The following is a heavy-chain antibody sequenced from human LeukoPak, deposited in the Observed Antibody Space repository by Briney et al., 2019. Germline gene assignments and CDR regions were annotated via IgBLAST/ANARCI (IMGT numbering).Heavy chain of an antibody. CDR3: ARHTSHHSNESSGYRIPFDS. CDR1: GGSISSGDYY. J-gene: IGHJ4*02. D-gene: IGHD3-22*01. Sequence: PSETLSLTCTVSGGSISSGDYYWSWIRQPPGKGLEWVGSIYHTGSTYYNPSLKSRVTISVDTSKNQFSLRLSSVTAADTAVYYCARHTSHHSNESSGYRIPFDSWGQGTLVTVSS. V-gene: IGHV4-39*01. CDR2: IYHTGST.